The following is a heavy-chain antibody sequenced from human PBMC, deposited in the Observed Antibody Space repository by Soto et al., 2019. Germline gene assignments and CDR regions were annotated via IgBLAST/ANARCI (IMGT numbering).Heavy chain of an antibody. Sequence: EVQLVESGGGLVKPGGSLRLSCAASRFTFSSYSMNWVRQAPGKGLEWVSSISSSSSYIYYADSVKGRFTISRDNAKNSLYLQMNSLRAEDTAVYYCARERYDSSGYYLDAFDIWGQGTMVTVSS. J-gene: IGHJ3*02. CDR2: ISSSSSYI. V-gene: IGHV3-21*01. D-gene: IGHD3-22*01. CDR1: RFTFSSYS. CDR3: ARERYDSSGYYLDAFDI.